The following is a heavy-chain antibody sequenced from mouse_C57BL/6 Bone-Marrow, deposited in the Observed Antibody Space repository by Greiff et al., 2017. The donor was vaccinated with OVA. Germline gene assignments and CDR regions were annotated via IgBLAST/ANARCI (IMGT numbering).Heavy chain of an antibody. CDR2: IYPGSGST. J-gene: IGHJ2*01. D-gene: IGHD1-1*01. V-gene: IGHV1-55*01. CDR3: ARPPYGSSPDY. CDR1: GYTFTSYW. Sequence: QVQLQQSGAELVKPGASVKMSCKASGYTFTSYWITWVKQRPGQGLEWIGDIYPGSGSTNYNEKFKSKATLTVDTSSSTAYMQLSSLTSEDSAVYYCARPPYGSSPDYWGQGTTLTVSS.